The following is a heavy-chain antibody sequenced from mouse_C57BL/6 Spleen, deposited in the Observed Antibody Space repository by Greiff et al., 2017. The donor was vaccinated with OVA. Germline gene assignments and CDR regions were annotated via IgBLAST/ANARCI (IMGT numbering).Heavy chain of an antibody. CDR3: ATTTVVEYFDV. Sequence: QVQLQQPGAELVKPGASVKLSCKASGYTFTSYWMHWVKQRPGPGLEWIGMIHPNSGSTNYNEKFKSKATLTVDKSSSTAYMQLSSLTSEDSAVYYCATTTVVEYFDVWGTGTTVTVSS. J-gene: IGHJ1*03. CDR2: IHPNSGST. CDR1: GYTFTSYW. V-gene: IGHV1-64*01. D-gene: IGHD1-1*01.